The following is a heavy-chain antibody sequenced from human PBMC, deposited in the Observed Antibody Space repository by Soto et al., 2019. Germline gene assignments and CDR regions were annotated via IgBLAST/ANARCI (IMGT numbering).Heavy chain of an antibody. CDR3: ARGDSGYGSPSPGAYYYGMDV. Sequence: QVQLQQWGAGLLKPSETLSLTCAVYGGSFSGYYWSWIRQPPGKGLECIGETNHSGSTNYNPSLKSRVTISVDTSKNQFSLKLSSVTAADTAVYYCARGDSGYGSPSPGAYYYGMDVWGQGTTVTVSS. J-gene: IGHJ6*02. V-gene: IGHV4-34*01. D-gene: IGHD5-12*01. CDR2: TNHSGST. CDR1: GGSFSGYY.